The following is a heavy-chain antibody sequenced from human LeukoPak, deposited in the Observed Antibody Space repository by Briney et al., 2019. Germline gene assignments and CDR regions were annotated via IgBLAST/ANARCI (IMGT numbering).Heavy chain of an antibody. CDR1: GYTFTIYG. V-gene: IGHV1-18*01. CDR3: ARAGGIVVVPAAPNDY. D-gene: IGHD2-2*01. J-gene: IGHJ4*02. CDR2: ISAYNGNT. Sequence: ASVTVSFKASGYTFTIYGVSWVRQAPGQGLEWMGWISAYNGNTNYAQKLQGRVTMTTDTSTSTAYMELRSLRSDDTAAYYCARAGGIVVVPAAPNDYSGQGTLVTVSS.